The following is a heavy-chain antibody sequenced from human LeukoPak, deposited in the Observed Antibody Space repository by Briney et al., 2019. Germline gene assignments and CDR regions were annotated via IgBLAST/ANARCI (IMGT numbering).Heavy chain of an antibody. V-gene: IGHV3-48*03. CDR3: AKGRLILDY. CDR1: GFTFSSYE. Sequence: PGGSLRLSCAASGFTFSSYEMNWVRQAPGKGLEWVSYISSSGSTIYYADSVKGRFTISRDNAKNSLSLQMNSLRDEDTAVYYCAKGRLILDYWGQGTLVTVSS. J-gene: IGHJ4*02. CDR2: ISSSGSTI. D-gene: IGHD3-16*01.